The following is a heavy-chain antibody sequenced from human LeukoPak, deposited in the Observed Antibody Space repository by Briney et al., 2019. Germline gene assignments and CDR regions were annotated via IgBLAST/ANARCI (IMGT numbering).Heavy chain of an antibody. Sequence: SETLSLTCTVSSGSISSGSYYWRWIRQPAGKGLEWIGRIYTSGSTNYNPSLKSRVTISVDTSKNQFSLKLSSVTAADTAVYYCAREGYYYDSSGYWHEYFQHWGQGTLVTVSS. V-gene: IGHV4-61*02. J-gene: IGHJ1*01. CDR2: IYTSGST. CDR3: AREGYYYDSSGYWHEYFQH. CDR1: SGSISSGSYY. D-gene: IGHD3-22*01.